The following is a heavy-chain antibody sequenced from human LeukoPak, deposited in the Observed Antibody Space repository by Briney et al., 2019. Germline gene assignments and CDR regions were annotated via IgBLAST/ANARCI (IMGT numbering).Heavy chain of an antibody. V-gene: IGHV4-31*11. CDR3: VRDRGRKYQLQYWYFDP. D-gene: IGHD2-2*01. CDR1: GGSSSGYY. Sequence: KPSETLSLTCGVYGGSSSGYYWSWIRQHPGKGLEWIGYIYYSGSTYYNPSLKSRVTISVDTSKNQFSLKLSSVTAADTAVYYCVRDRGRKYQLQYWYFDPWGRGTLVTVSS. CDR2: IYYSGST. J-gene: IGHJ2*01.